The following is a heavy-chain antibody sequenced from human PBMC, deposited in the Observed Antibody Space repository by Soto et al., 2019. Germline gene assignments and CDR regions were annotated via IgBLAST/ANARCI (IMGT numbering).Heavy chain of an antibody. Sequence: EVQLLESGGGLVQPGGSLRLSCAASGFTFSSYAMSWVRQAPGKGLEWVSSISGGGDSPYYIDSVKGRFSISRDNSKSTLYLQMNSLRAEDTAVYYCAKGATFLDPLGQGTLVTVSS. D-gene: IGHD3-3*01. V-gene: IGHV3-23*01. J-gene: IGHJ5*02. CDR3: AKGATFLDP. CDR1: GFTFSSYA. CDR2: ISGGGDSP.